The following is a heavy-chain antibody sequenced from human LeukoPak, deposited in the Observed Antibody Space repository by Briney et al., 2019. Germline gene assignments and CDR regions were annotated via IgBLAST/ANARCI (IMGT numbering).Heavy chain of an antibody. D-gene: IGHD2-2*01. CDR1: GNSFSSYF. Sequence: GESMNFSCKGTGNSFSSYFICWVREMREKGMEWMGVIYPGDSRTRYNPSIQGQVTISVDKSINTAFLEWVSLKASDTAMYYCACRDLTSTWSYPWGQGTLVTVSS. CDR3: ACRDLTSTWSYP. CDR2: IYPGDSRT. J-gene: IGHJ5*02. V-gene: IGHV5-51*03.